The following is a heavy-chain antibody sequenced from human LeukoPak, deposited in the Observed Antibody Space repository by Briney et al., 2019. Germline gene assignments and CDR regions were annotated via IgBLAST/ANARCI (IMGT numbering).Heavy chain of an antibody. D-gene: IGHD3-22*01. CDR1: GYTFTGYY. CDR3: AEVVIDRNWFDP. V-gene: IGHV1-2*02. J-gene: IGHJ5*02. CDR2: INPNSGGT. Sequence: ASVKVSCKASGYTFTGYYMHWVRQAPGQGLEWMGWINPNSGGTNYAQKFQGRVTMTRDTFISTAYMELSRLRSDDTPVYYCAEVVIDRNWFDPWGQGTLVTVSS.